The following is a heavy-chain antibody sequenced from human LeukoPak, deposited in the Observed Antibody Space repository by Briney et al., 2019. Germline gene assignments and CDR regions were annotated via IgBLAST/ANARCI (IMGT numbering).Heavy chain of an antibody. CDR1: GFTVSSNY. CDR3: AIVLWFGEPGYYFDY. D-gene: IGHD3-10*01. J-gene: IGHJ4*02. Sequence: GSLRLSCAASGFTVSSNYMSWVRQAPGKGLEWIGYIHYSGSTNCNPSLKSRVTISLDTSKNQFSLKLTSVTAADTAVYYCAIVLWFGEPGYYFDYWGQGTLVTVSS. V-gene: IGHV4-59*02. CDR2: IHYSGST.